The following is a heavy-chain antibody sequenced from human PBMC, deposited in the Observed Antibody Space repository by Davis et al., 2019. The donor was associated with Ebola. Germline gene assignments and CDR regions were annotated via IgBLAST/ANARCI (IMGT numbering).Heavy chain of an antibody. CDR1: GSTFSSYS. CDR3: ARERNWFDP. V-gene: IGHV3-48*02. CDR2: IISSSSTI. Sequence: GGLLRPPCPALGSTFSSYSMNWVRQAPGKGLEWFSYIISSSSTIYYADSVKGRFTNSRDNAKNSLYLQMNSLRDEDTAVYYCARERNWFDPWGQGTPVTVSS. J-gene: IGHJ5*02.